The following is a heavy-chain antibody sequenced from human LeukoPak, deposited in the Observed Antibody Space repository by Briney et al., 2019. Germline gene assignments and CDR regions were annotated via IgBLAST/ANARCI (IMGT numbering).Heavy chain of an antibody. V-gene: IGHV3-11*01. CDR1: GFTVSSNY. J-gene: IGHJ5*02. Sequence: GGSLRLSCAASGFTVSSNYMSWVRQAPGKGLEWVSYISSSGSTIYYADSVKGRFTISRDNAKNSLYLQMNSLRAEDTAVYYCARDLSSGSWFIPHTHSNWFDPWGQGTLVTVSS. CDR3: ARDLSSGSWFIPHTHSNWFDP. D-gene: IGHD6-13*01. CDR2: ISSSGSTI.